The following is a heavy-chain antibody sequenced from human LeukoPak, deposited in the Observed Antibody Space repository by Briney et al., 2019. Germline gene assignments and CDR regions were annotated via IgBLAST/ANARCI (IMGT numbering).Heavy chain of an antibody. J-gene: IGHJ4*02. CDR2: INPNSGGT. Sequence: ASVKVSCKASGYTFTGYYMHWVRQAPGQGLEWMGWINPNSGGTNYAQKSQGWVTMTRDTSISTAYMELSRLRSDDTAVYYCARGSHYDILTGYFPSPYYFDYWGQGTLVTVSS. CDR3: ARGSHYDILTGYFPSPYYFDY. V-gene: IGHV1-2*04. CDR1: GYTFTGYY. D-gene: IGHD3-9*01.